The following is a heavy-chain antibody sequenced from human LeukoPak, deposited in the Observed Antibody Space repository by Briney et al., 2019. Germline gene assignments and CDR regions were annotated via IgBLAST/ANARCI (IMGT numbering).Heavy chain of an antibody. CDR3: ARAHSTQWIAGNDY. V-gene: IGHV3-30-3*01. CDR1: GFTFSSYA. CDR2: ISYDGSNK. J-gene: IGHJ4*02. D-gene: IGHD5-12*01. Sequence: GGSLRLSCAASGFTFSSYAMHWVRQAPGKGLEWVAVISYDGSNKYYAGSVKGRFTISRDNSKNTLYLQMNSLRAEDTAVYYCARAHSTQWIAGNDYWGQGTLVTVSS.